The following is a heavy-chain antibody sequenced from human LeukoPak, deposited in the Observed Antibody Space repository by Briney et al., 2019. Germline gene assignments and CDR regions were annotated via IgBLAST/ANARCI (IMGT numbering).Heavy chain of an antibody. Sequence: GGSLRLSCAASGFTFSDYAMTWVRQAPGKGLEWVATISGSGVMTYYADSVKGRFTVSGDNSKNTLYLQMNSLRAEDTAVYYCAKEATRGPFDYWGQGTLVTVSS. CDR1: GFTFSDYA. J-gene: IGHJ4*02. V-gene: IGHV3-23*01. CDR3: AKEATRGPFDY. CDR2: ISGSGVMT. D-gene: IGHD2-2*01.